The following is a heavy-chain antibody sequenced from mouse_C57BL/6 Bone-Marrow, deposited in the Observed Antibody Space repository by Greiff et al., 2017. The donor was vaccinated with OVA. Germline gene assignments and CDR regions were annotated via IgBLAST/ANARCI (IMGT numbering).Heavy chain of an antibody. V-gene: IGHV5-12*01. D-gene: IGHD1-1*01. CDR2: ISNGGGST. J-gene: IGHJ4*01. Sequence: EVQLVESGGGLVQPGGSLKLSCAASGFTFSDYYMYWVRQTPEKRLEWVAYISNGGGSTYYPDTVKGRFTISRDNAKNTLYLQMIRLKSEDKAMDYCARDYFYAMDYWGQGTSVTVSS. CDR3: ARDYFYAMDY. CDR1: GFTFSDYY.